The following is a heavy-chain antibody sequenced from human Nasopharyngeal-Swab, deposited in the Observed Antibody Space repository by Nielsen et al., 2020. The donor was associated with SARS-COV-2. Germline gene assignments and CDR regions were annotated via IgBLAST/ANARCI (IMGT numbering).Heavy chain of an antibody. V-gene: IGHV4-61*08. CDR3: AREVAVTYYFDY. Sequence: SETLSLTCTVSGGSVSRVGYYWSWIRQATGKGLEWIGYVDYRGSTSSNPSLKGRVTTSVDKSQNQFSLRLSSVTAADTAVYYCAREVAVTYYFDYWGQGALVTVSS. CDR1: GGSVSRVGYY. J-gene: IGHJ4*02. D-gene: IGHD6-19*01. CDR2: VDYRGST.